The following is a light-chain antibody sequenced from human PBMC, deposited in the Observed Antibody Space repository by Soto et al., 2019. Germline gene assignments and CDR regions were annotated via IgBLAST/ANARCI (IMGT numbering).Light chain of an antibody. CDR2: DTF. CDR1: QSVSAS. V-gene: IGKV3-11*01. CDR3: QQRSNLPYT. J-gene: IGKJ2*01. Sequence: EIVLTQSPATLSLSPGGRATLSCRASQSVSASLGWYQQKPGQAPRLLIYDTFNRATDIPGRFSGSGSGTDFTLTISSLEPEDFAIYYCQQRSNLPYTFGQGTKLDIK.